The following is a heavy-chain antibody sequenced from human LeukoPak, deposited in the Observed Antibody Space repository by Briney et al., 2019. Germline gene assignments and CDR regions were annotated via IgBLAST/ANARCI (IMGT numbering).Heavy chain of an antibody. D-gene: IGHD3-3*01. CDR1: GFTFSGYW. V-gene: IGHV3-7*01. CDR2: LRPDGSDK. CDR3: ARDAYDDASES. Sequence: GGSLRLSCAASGFTFSGYWMTWVRQAPGRGLEWVANLRPDGSDKYYADSVKGRFTISRDNAKNSLYLRMNGLRADDTATYYCARDAYDDASESWGQGTLVTVSS. J-gene: IGHJ5*02.